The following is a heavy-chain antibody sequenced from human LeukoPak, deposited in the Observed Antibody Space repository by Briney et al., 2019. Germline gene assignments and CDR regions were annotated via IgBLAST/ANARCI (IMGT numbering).Heavy chain of an antibody. Sequence: ASVNVSCKASGYTFTGHYMHWVRQAPGQGLEWMGWINPNSGATNYAQKFQGRVTMTSDTSVSTAYMELSTLTSDDTAVYYCASGGYKLDYWGQGTLVTVSS. J-gene: IGHJ4*02. CDR3: ASGGYKLDY. V-gene: IGHV1-2*02. CDR1: GYTFTGHY. CDR2: INPNSGAT. D-gene: IGHD5-18*01.